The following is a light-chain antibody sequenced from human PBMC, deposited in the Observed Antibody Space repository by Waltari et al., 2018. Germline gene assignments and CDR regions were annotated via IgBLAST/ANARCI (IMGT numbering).Light chain of an antibody. CDR2: GSS. J-gene: IGLJ3*02. CDR3: QSYDITLRVV. CDR1: GANIRAGYD. Sequence: QSVLTQPPSVSGAPGQRVTIACTGSGANIRAGYDLHWYQQVPRAAPKLLIYGSSSRPLGVPDRFFGSTSGTSASLAIIGLQAEDEADYYCQSYDITLRVVFGGGTKLTVL. V-gene: IGLV1-40*01.